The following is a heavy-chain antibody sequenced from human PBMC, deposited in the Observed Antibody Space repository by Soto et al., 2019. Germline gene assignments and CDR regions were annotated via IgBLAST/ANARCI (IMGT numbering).Heavy chain of an antibody. D-gene: IGHD2-15*01. CDR1: GFTFSSYA. J-gene: IGHJ3*02. Sequence: GGSLRLSCAASGFTFSSYAMHWVRQAPGKGLEWVAVISYDGSNKYYADSVKGRFTISRDNSKNTLYLQMNSLRAEDTAVYYCARGRWFQVTDAFDIWGQGTMVTVSS. CDR2: ISYDGSNK. CDR3: ARGRWFQVTDAFDI. V-gene: IGHV3-30-3*01.